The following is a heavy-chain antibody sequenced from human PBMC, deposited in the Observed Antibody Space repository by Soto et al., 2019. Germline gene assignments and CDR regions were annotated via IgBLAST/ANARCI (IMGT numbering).Heavy chain of an antibody. Sequence: EVQLLESGGGLVQPGGSLRLSCAASGFTFSSYAMSWVRQAPGKGLEWVSAISGSGGSTYYADSVKGRFTISRDNSKNTLYLHMNSLRAEDTAVYYCAKTPGIAVAGAFFYGMDVWGQGTTVTVSS. J-gene: IGHJ6*02. V-gene: IGHV3-23*01. CDR3: AKTPGIAVAGAFFYGMDV. CDR2: ISGSGGST. D-gene: IGHD6-19*01. CDR1: GFTFSSYA.